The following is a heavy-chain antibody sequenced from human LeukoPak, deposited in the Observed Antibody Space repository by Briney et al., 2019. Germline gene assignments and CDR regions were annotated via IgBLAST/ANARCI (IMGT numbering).Heavy chain of an antibody. CDR1: GFTFSTYW. Sequence: GGSLRLSCVASGFTFSTYWMTWVRQAPGKGLEWVANIKEDGSGTYYVDSVKGRFTFSRDNAKNSLYLQMNNLRVEDTAVYYCARDNWTDYWGQGTLVTVSS. D-gene: IGHD3/OR15-3a*01. V-gene: IGHV3-7*01. CDR2: IKEDGSGT. CDR3: ARDNWTDY. J-gene: IGHJ4*02.